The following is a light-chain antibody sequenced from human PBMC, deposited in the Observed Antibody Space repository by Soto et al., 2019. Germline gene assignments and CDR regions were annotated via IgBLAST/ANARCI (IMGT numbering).Light chain of an antibody. V-gene: IGLV1-51*02. J-gene: IGLJ3*02. CDR1: SPNIGNNY. CDR3: GTWDSSLSAGV. CDR2: ENN. Sequence: QSVLTQPPSVSAAPGQKVTISCSGSSPNIGNNYASWYQQLPGTAPKLLIYENNKRPSGIPDRFSGSKSGTSATLGITGLQTGDEADYYCGTWDSSLSAGVFGGGTKLTVL.